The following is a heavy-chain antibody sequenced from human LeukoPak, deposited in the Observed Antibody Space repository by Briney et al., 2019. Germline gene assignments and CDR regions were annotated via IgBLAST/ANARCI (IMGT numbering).Heavy chain of an antibody. Sequence: PGGSLRLSCAASGCTFSSYSMNWVRQAPGKGLEWVSSISSSSSYIYYADSVKGRFTISRDNAKNTLYLQMNSLRAEDTAVYYCAKDSPARGPFDIWGQGTMVTVSS. D-gene: IGHD6-25*01. V-gene: IGHV3-21*04. J-gene: IGHJ3*02. CDR3: AKDSPARGPFDI. CDR1: GCTFSSYS. CDR2: ISSSSSYI.